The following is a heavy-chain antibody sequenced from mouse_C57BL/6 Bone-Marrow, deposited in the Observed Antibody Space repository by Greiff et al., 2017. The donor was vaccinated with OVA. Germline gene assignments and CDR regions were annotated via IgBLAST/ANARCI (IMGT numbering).Heavy chain of an antibody. V-gene: IGHV5-4*03. D-gene: IGHD1-2*01. CDR3: ARAHYPYWYFDV. CDR2: ISDGGSYT. J-gene: IGHJ1*03. Sequence: DVKLVESGGGLVKPGGSLKLSCAASGFTFSSYAMSWVRQTPEKRLEWVATISDGGSYTYYPDNVKGRFTISRDNAKNNLYLQMSHLKSEDTAMYYCARAHYPYWYFDVWGTGTTVTVSS. CDR1: GFTFSSYA.